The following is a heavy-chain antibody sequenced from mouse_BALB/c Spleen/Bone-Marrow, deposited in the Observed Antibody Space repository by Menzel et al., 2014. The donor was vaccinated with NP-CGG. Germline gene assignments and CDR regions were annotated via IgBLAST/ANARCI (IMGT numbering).Heavy chain of an antibody. Sequence: VKVIESGPGLVAPSQSLSITCTVSGFSLTGFGINWIRQPPGKGLEWLGMIWGDGTTDYNSALKSRLSIKKDNSKSQVFLKMNSLQAGDTARYYCAREKYGNYYAMGYWGQGTSVTVSS. V-gene: IGHV2-6-7*01. CDR1: GFSLTGFG. J-gene: IGHJ4*01. CDR2: IWGDGTT. CDR3: AREKYGNYYAMGY. D-gene: IGHD2-10*02.